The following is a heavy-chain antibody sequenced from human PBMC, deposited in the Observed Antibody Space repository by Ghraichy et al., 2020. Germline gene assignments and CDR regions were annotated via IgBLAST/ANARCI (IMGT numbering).Heavy chain of an antibody. CDR3: ARARGVRGGVNYYYGMDV. J-gene: IGHJ6*02. Sequence: SETLSLTCSVSGGSISSGGYYWSWIRQHPGKGLEWIGYIYYSGSTYYNPSLKSRATISVDTSKNQFSLKLSSVTAADTAVYYCARARGVRGGVNYYYGMDVWGQGTTVTVSS. CDR2: IYYSGST. CDR1: GGSISSGGYY. V-gene: IGHV4-31*03. D-gene: IGHD2-8*02.